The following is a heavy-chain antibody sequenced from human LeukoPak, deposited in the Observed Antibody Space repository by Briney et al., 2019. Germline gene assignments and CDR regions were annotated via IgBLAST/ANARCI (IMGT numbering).Heavy chain of an antibody. V-gene: IGHV1-18*01. CDR1: GYTFTNYG. Sequence: GASVKVSCKTSGYTFTNYGISWVRQAPGKGPKWLGWFSGYNGNTNYVQKFQGRVTMTTDTSTSTAYMELRSLRSDDTAVYYCARDLSLGPHHYGEPFDYWGQGTLVTVSP. J-gene: IGHJ4*02. CDR2: FSGYNGNT. CDR3: ARDLSLGPHHYGEPFDY. D-gene: IGHD4-17*01.